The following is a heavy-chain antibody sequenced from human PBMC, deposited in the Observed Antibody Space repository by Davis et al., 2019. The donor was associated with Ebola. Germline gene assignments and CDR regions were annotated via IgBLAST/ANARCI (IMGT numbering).Heavy chain of an antibody. J-gene: IGHJ3*02. D-gene: IGHD3-3*02. CDR2: FGTVGDT. CDR3: VKDSSNFWFDI. V-gene: IGHV3-23*01. CDR1: GFIFRNYV. Sequence: GGSLRLSCETSGFIFRNYVMSWVRQAPGKGLEWVSTFGTVGDTYYADSVKGRFAMSRDNSRGTLYLQMNSLRVEDSAIYYCVKDSSNFWFDIWGQGTLVTVSS.